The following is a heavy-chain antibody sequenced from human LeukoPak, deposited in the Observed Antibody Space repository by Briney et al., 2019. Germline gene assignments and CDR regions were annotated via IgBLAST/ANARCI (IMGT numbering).Heavy chain of an antibody. CDR2: FDPEDEEI. CDR3: GTDRSGYDLGYYGLDV. J-gene: IGHJ6*02. D-gene: IGHD5-12*01. Sequence: ASVKVSCKVSGNPLSEVSLHWVRQAPGKGLEWMGGFDPEDEEIIYAPKFQARVTLTADESTNTVFMRLTSLRSDDTAVYYCGTDRSGYDLGYYGLDVWGRGTTVTVS. CDR1: GNPLSEVS. V-gene: IGHV1-24*01.